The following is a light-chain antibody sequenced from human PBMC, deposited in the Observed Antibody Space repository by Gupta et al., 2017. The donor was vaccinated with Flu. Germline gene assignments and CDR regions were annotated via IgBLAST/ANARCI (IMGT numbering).Light chain of an antibody. CDR2: GAS. CDR1: QSVSSSY. J-gene: IGKJ1*01. V-gene: IGKV3-20*01. CDR3: HQYCSSPGT. Sequence: EIVLTQSPGTLSLSPGERATLSCRASQSVSSSYLAWYQQKPGQAPRLLIYGASSSATGIPDRFSGSGSGTDFTLTISRLEPEDFAVYYCHQYCSSPGTFGQGTKVEIK.